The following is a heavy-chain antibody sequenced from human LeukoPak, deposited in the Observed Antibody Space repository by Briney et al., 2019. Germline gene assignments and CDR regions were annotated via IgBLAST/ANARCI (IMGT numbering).Heavy chain of an antibody. CDR2: IWHDGSNK. CDR1: GFTFSSYG. V-gene: IGHV3-33*06. Sequence: PGRSLRHSCVASGFTFSSYGMHWVRQAPGKGLEWVAVIWHDGSNKYYADSVKGRFTISRDNSKNTLYLQMNSLRAEDTAVYYCAKGVPMVRGVILTYYFDYWGQGTLVTVSS. J-gene: IGHJ4*02. CDR3: AKGVPMVRGVILTYYFDY. D-gene: IGHD3-10*01.